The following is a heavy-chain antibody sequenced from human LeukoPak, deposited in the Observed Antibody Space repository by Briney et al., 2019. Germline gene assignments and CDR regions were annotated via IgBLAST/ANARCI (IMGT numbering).Heavy chain of an antibody. V-gene: IGHV3-30*02. CDR1: GFTFSSYG. CDR2: IWYDASNK. CDR3: VKDKWIDH. J-gene: IGHJ4*02. Sequence: PGGSLRLSCAASGFTFSSYGMHWVRQAPGKGLEWVAVIWYDASNKYYADSVKGRFTISRDNSKNTLYLQMSSLRAEDTAVYYCVKDKWIDHWGQGTLVTVSS. D-gene: IGHD2-8*01.